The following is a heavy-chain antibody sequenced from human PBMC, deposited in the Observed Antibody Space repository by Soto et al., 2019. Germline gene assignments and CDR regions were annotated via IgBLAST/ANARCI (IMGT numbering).Heavy chain of an antibody. Sequence: SETLSLTCTVSGGSISSGDYYWSWIRQPPGKGLEWIGYIYYSGSTYYNPSLKSRVTISVDTSKNQFSLKLSSVTAADTAVYYCVREGVVLDASHGFDYWGQGILVTVSS. CDR2: IYYSGST. V-gene: IGHV4-30-4*01. D-gene: IGHD2-2*01. CDR1: GGSISSGDYY. J-gene: IGHJ4*02. CDR3: VREGVVLDASHGFDY.